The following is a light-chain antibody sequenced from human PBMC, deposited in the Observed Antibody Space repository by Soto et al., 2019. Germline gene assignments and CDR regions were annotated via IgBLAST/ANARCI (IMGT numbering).Light chain of an antibody. J-gene: IGKJ1*01. V-gene: IGKV3-11*01. Sequence: PGKRPTLSCSTSQNVSTSLDWYQQKPGQAPRLLIYDASKRAIGTPARISGSGSGKDFTLNISSLEPEDYAVYYCQQRSNWPPLRTFGQGTKVDI. CDR3: QQRSNWPPLRT. CDR1: QNVSTS. CDR2: DAS.